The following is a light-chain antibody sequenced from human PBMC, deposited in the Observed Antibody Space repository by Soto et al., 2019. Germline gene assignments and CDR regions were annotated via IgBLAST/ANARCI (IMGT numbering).Light chain of an antibody. Sequence: EIVLTQSPATLSLSPGERATLSCRASQSVSSYLAWYHQKPGQAPRLLIYGARHRPGGIPDRFSGSGSGTDFTLSISRLEPEDFAVYYCQQYETSPYTFGQGTKVDIK. J-gene: IGKJ2*01. V-gene: IGKV3-20*01. CDR3: QQYETSPYT. CDR2: GAR. CDR1: QSVSSY.